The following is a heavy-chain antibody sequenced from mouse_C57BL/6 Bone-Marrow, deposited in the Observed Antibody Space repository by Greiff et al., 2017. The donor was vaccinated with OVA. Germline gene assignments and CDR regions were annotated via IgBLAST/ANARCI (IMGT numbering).Heavy chain of an antibody. V-gene: IGHV8-8*01. CDR3: ARITTVVAPYYYAMDY. CDR2: IWWDDDK. CDR1: GFSLSTFGMG. J-gene: IGHJ4*01. Sequence: QVQLKESGPGILQPSQTLSLTCSFSGFSLSTFGMGVGWIRQPSGKGLEWLAHIWWDDDKYYNPALKSRLTISKDTSKNQVFLKIANVDTADTATYYCARITTVVAPYYYAMDYWGQGTSVTVSS. D-gene: IGHD1-1*01.